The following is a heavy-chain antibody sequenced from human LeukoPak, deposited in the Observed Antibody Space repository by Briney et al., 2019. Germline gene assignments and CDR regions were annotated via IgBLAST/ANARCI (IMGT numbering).Heavy chain of an antibody. D-gene: IGHD3-22*01. CDR3: ARFMASNYYDSSGYETIGHFDY. V-gene: IGHV1-18*01. CDR1: GYTFSKYG. Sequence: ASVNVSCKASGYTFSKYGVTWVRQVPGQRLEWMGWISTYNGNTNYAQKLQGRVTMTTDTSTSTAYMELRSLRSDDTAVYYCARFMASNYYDSSGYETIGHFDYWGQGTLVTVSS. J-gene: IGHJ4*02. CDR2: ISTYNGNT.